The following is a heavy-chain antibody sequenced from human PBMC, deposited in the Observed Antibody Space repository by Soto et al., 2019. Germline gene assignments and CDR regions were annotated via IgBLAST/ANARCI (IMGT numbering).Heavy chain of an antibody. CDR1: GFSISNDIMG. V-gene: IGHV2-26*01. Sequence: QVTLKESGPVLVKPTETLTLTCTVSGFSISNDIMGVSWIRQPPGKALEWLAHIFSIDEKSYSTSLKDRLTISKDTSKSQVVLTMTNMDPVDTATYYCARMSSGQTRFFDYWGQGTLVTVSS. J-gene: IGHJ4*02. CDR3: ARMSSGQTRFFDY. CDR2: IFSIDEK. D-gene: IGHD6-19*01.